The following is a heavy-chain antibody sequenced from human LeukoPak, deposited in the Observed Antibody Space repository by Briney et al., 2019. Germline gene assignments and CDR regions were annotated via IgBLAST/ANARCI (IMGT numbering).Heavy chain of an antibody. J-gene: IGHJ6*02. D-gene: IGHD1-7*01. CDR1: GYSFATYW. CDR3: ARLQGISGTYHYSGMDV. Sequence: GESLKISCKGSGYSFATYWIGWVRQMPGKGLEWMGIIYPGDSDTRYSPSFQGQVTISADTSIRTAYLQWSSLKASDTAMYYCARLQGISGTYHYSGMDVWGQGTTVIVSS. CDR2: IYPGDSDT. V-gene: IGHV5-51*01.